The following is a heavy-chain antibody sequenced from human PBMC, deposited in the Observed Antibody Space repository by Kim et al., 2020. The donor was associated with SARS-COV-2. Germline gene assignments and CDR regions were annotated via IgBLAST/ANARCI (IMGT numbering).Heavy chain of an antibody. J-gene: IGHJ4*02. V-gene: IGHV3-30*18. Sequence: GGSLRLSCAASGFTFSSYGMHWVRQAPGKGLEWVAVISYDGSNKYYADSVKGRFTISRDNSKNTLYLQMNSLRAEDTAVYYCAKDYYDSSGYDYWGQGTLVTVSS. CDR1: GFTFSSYG. CDR3: AKDYYDSSGYDY. CDR2: ISYDGSNK. D-gene: IGHD3-22*01.